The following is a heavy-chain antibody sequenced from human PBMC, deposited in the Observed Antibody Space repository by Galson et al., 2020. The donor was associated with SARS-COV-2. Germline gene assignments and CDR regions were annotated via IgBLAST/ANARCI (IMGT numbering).Heavy chain of an antibody. J-gene: IGHJ6*03. V-gene: IGHV4-31*11. CDR1: GGSISSGGYY. CDR2: IYYSGST. D-gene: IGHD4-17*01. Sequence: SETLSLTCAVSGGSISSGGYYWSWIRQHPGKGLEWIGYIYYSGSTYYNPSLKSRVTISVDTSKNQFSLKLSSVTAADTAVYYCARVAPYGDNDYYYYYMDVWGKGTTVTISS. CDR3: ARVAPYGDNDYYYYYMDV.